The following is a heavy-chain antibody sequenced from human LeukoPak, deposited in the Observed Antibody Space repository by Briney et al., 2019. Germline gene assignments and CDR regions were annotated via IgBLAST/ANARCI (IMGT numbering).Heavy chain of an antibody. J-gene: IGHJ6*02. CDR3: AKNLYCGGGSCYPSALGMDV. CDR1: GFTFSSYA. V-gene: IGHV3-23*01. D-gene: IGHD2-15*01. CDR2: ISGSGNRT. Sequence: GGSLRLSCAASGFTFSSYAMSWVRQAPGKGLEWVSSISGSGNRTYYADSVKGRFTISRGNSKNTLFLQMNSLRAEDTAVYYCAKNLYCGGGSCYPSALGMDVWGQGTTVIVSS.